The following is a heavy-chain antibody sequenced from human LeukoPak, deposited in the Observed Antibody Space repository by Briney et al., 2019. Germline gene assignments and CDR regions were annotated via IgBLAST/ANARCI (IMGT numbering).Heavy chain of an antibody. J-gene: IGHJ4*02. CDR1: GGTFSSDA. D-gene: IGHD3-9*01. CDR2: IIPNVDIT. Sequence: SVKVSCKASGGTFSSDAINWVRPAPGQGLEWMGRIIPNVDITAYAQKFQGRVTITADKSTSTAYMELSSLRSEDTGVYYCATGGILTGYSFDSWGLGTLVTVSS. CDR3: ATGGILTGYSFDS. V-gene: IGHV1-69*04.